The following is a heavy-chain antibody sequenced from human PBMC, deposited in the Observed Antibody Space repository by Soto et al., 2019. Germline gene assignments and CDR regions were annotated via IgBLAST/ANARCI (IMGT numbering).Heavy chain of an antibody. Sequence: EVQLVESGGGLVQPGGSLRLSCAVSGFTFSDYWMHWVRQAPGKGLVWVSRIYTDGSRTNYAESVKGRFTISRDNAENTLYLQMTSLRAEETAVYYCARGVRGSYGLDIWGQGTMFTVSS. CDR3: ARGVRGSYGLDI. CDR1: GFTFSDYW. J-gene: IGHJ3*02. CDR2: IYTDGSRT. V-gene: IGHV3-74*01. D-gene: IGHD4-17*01.